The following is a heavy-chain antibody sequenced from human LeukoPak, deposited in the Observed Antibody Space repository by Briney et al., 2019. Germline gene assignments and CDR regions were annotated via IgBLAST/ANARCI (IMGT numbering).Heavy chain of an antibody. CDR3: ARAGGPWYFDL. CDR1: GFTFDDYA. Sequence: PGGSLRLSCAASGFTFDDYATSWVRHAPGKGLEWVSTINWSGGSTRYADSVKGRFTISRDNAKNSLYLQMNSLRAEDTAVYYCARAGGPWYFDLWGRGTLVTVSS. V-gene: IGHV3-20*04. D-gene: IGHD1-14*01. CDR2: INWSGGST. J-gene: IGHJ2*01.